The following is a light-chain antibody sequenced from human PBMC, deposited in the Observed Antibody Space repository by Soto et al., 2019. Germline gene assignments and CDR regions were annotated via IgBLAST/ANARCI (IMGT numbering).Light chain of an antibody. Sequence: AIRMTQSPSSFSASTGDRVTITCRASQGISSYLAWYQQKPGKAPKLLIYAASSLQGGVPSRFSGSGSGTDFTLTISCLQSEDFATYYCPQYYSYPLTFGGGTKVEIK. J-gene: IGKJ4*01. V-gene: IGKV1-8*01. CDR1: QGISSY. CDR2: AAS. CDR3: PQYYSYPLT.